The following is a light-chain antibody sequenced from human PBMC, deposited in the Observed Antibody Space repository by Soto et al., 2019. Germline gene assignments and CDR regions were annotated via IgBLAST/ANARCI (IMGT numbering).Light chain of an antibody. CDR1: QNLKN. CDR2: NAS. CDR3: QQYNNWPPRYT. J-gene: IGKJ2*01. V-gene: IGKV3-15*01. Sequence: EIVMTQSPDTLSVSPGERATLSCRASQNLKNLAWYRQKPGQAPRLLIYNASTRATGVPARFSGNGSGTEFTLTISSLQSEDFAIYYCQQYNNWPPRYTFGQGTKLDIK.